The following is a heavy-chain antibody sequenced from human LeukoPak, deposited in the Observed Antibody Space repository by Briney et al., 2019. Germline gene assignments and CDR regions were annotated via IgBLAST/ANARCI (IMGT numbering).Heavy chain of an antibody. J-gene: IGHJ4*02. D-gene: IGHD6-19*01. CDR2: ISGSGGST. CDR3: AKDSFPGIAVAGTKGFDY. V-gene: IGHV3-23*01. CDR1: GFTFSSYA. Sequence: GGSLRLSCAASGFTFSSYAMSWVRQAPGKGLEWVSAISGSGGSTYYADSVKGRFTISRDNSKSTLYLQMNSLRAEDTAVYYCAKDSFPGIAVAGTKGFDYWGQGTLVTVSS.